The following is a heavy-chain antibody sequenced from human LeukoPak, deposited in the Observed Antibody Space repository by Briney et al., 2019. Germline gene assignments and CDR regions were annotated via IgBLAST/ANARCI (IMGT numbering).Heavy chain of an antibody. D-gene: IGHD3-22*01. CDR3: AGQPWEYYDSRGHWALHWFDP. Sequence: SETLSLACAVSGYSVTSGYFWGWIRQPPGKALEWIASIYYSGSTSYNPSLKSRVTISVDTSKSQFSLKLSSVTATDTAVYYCAGQPWEYYDSRGHWALHWFDPWGQGTLVTVSS. CDR1: GYSVTSGYF. CDR2: IYYSGST. V-gene: IGHV4-38-2*01. J-gene: IGHJ5*02.